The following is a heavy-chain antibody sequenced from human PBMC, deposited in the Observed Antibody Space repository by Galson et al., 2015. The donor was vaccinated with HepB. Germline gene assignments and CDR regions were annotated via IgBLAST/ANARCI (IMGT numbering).Heavy chain of an antibody. CDR1: GGTFSSYA. CDR3: ARREFVAGAGTGAFDI. D-gene: IGHD6-19*01. J-gene: IGHJ3*02. V-gene: IGHV1-69*13. Sequence: SVKVSCKASGGTFSSYAISWVRQAPGQGLEWMGGIIPIFGTANYAQKFQGRVTITADESTSTAYMELSSLRSEDTAVYYCARREFVAGAGTGAFDIWGQGTMVTVSS. CDR2: IIPIFGTA.